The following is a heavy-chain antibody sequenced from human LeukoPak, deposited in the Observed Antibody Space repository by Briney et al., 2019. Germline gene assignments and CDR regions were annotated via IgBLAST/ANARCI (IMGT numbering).Heavy chain of an antibody. Sequence: ASVKISCKASGYTFTSYDINWVRQATGQGLEWMGWMNPNSGNTGYAQKFQGRVTITRNTSISTAYMELSSLSSEDTAVYYCAREGCTNGVCYPYYYYYMDVWGKGTTVTVSS. D-gene: IGHD2-8*01. CDR1: GYTFTSYD. CDR3: AREGCTNGVCYPYYYYYMDV. J-gene: IGHJ6*03. CDR2: MNPNSGNT. V-gene: IGHV1-8*03.